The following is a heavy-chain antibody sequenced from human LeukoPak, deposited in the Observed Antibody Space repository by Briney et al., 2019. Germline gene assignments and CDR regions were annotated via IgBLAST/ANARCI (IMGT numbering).Heavy chain of an antibody. CDR1: GYTFTSYG. CDR3: ARGSAMAQKQLVRHFDS. D-gene: IGHD6-6*01. V-gene: IGHV1-18*01. Sequence: ASVKVSCKASGYTFTSYGISWVRQAPGQGLEWMGWISAYNGNTKYAQKLQDRVTMATDTSTTTAYMEVRSLTSDDTAVYYCARGSAMAQKQLVRHFDSWGQGTLVIVSS. J-gene: IGHJ4*02. CDR2: ISAYNGNT.